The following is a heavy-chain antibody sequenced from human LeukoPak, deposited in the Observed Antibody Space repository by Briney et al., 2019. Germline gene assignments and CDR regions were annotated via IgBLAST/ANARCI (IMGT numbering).Heavy chain of an antibody. CDR2: ISAYNGNT. CDR3: ARGVSRRYDFWSGYYNDDAFDI. Sequence: ASVKASCKASGYTFASYGISWVRQAPGQGLEWMGWISAYNGNTNYAQKLQGRVTMTTDTSTSTAYMELRSLRSDDTAVYYCARGVSRRYDFWSGYYNDDAFDIWGQGIMVTVSS. CDR1: GYTFASYG. D-gene: IGHD3-3*01. J-gene: IGHJ3*02. V-gene: IGHV1-18*01.